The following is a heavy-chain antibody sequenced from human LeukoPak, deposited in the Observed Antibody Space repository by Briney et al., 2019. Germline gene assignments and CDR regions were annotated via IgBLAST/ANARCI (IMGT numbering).Heavy chain of an antibody. Sequence: SETLSLTCTVSGGSISSGGYYWSWIRQHPGKGLEWIGYIYYSGSAYYNPSLKSRVTISVDTSKNQFSLKLSSVTAADTAVYYCARAPGYCSGGSCYSYWFDPWGQGTLVTVSS. V-gene: IGHV4-31*03. J-gene: IGHJ5*02. CDR2: IYYSGSA. CDR3: ARAPGYCSGGSCYSYWFDP. CDR1: GGSISSGGYY. D-gene: IGHD2-15*01.